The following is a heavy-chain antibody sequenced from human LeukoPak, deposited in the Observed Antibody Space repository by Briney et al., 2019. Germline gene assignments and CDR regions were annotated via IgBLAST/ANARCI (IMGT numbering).Heavy chain of an antibody. CDR1: GFTFSSYG. CDR3: ARLGTKTTYYYDSSGYYYDY. V-gene: IGHV3-33*01. CDR2: IWYDGSNK. J-gene: IGHJ4*02. D-gene: IGHD3-22*01. Sequence: GGSLRLSCAASGFTFSSYGMHWVRQAPGKGLEWVAVIWYDGSNKYYADSVKGRFTISRDNSKNTLYLQMNSLRAEDTAVYYCARLGTKTTYYYDSSGYYYDYWGQGTLVTVSS.